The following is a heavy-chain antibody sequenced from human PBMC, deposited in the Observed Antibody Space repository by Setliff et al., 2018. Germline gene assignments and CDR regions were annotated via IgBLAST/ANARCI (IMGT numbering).Heavy chain of an antibody. Sequence: SVKVSCKVSGGAFTSHGVSWVRQAPGQGLEWMGGISPIFGPANYAQKFQGRVTITTDESTSTAYMELSSLRSEDTAVYYCARDASSLGGDYGDANWYFDLWGRGTLVTVSS. J-gene: IGHJ2*01. CDR3: ARDASSLGGDYGDANWYFDL. CDR1: GGAFTSHG. CDR2: ISPIFGPA. D-gene: IGHD4-17*01. V-gene: IGHV1-69*05.